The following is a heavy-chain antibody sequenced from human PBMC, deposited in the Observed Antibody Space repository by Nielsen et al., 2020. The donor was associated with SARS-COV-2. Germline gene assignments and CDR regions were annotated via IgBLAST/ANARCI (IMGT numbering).Heavy chain of an antibody. CDR1: GGSISSYY. D-gene: IGHD1-14*01. Sequence: GSLKLSCTVSGGSISSYYWSWIRQPPGKGLEWIGYIYYSGSTNYNPSLKSRVTISVDTSKNQFSLKLSSVTAADTAVYYCARTSLSRRFDPWGQGTLVTVSS. V-gene: IGHV4-59*01. CDR3: ARTSLSRRFDP. J-gene: IGHJ5*02. CDR2: IYYSGST.